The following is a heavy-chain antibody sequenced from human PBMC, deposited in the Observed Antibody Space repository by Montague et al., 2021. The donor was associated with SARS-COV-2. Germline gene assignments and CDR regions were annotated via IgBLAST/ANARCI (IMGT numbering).Heavy chain of an antibody. CDR3: ARGRWEPDLGVIDYYDGMDV. D-gene: IGHD3-22*01. J-gene: IGHJ6*02. V-gene: IGHV4-39*07. CDR2: MYYSGNT. Sequence: SETLSLTCTVSISSSRYYWYGIRQPPGKGLEWIGSMYYSGNTYYXPSLKSRVTISVDTSKNQFSLKLSSVTAADTAAYYCARGRWEPDLGVIDYYDGMDVWGQGTTVTVSS. CDR1: ISSSRYY.